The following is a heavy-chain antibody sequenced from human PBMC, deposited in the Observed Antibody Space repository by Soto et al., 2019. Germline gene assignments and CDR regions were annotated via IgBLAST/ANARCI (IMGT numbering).Heavy chain of an antibody. J-gene: IGHJ2*01. CDR3: ARVHNYYDSSGYYPWYFDL. CDR1: GYTFTSYY. Sequence: GASVKVSCKASGYTFTSYYMHWVRQAPGQGLEWMGIINPSGGSTSYAQKFQGRVTMTRDTSTSTVYMELSSLRSEDTAVYYCARVHNYYDSSGYYPWYFDLWGRGTLVTAPQ. V-gene: IGHV1-46*01. D-gene: IGHD3-22*01. CDR2: INPSGGST.